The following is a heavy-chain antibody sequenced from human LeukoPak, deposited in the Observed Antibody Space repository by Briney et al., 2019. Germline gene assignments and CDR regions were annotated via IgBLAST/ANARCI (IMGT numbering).Heavy chain of an antibody. CDR3: ARARWLRLYDVFDI. D-gene: IGHD5-12*01. CDR2: ISYDGSNK. CDR1: GFTFSSYA. V-gene: IGHV3-30-3*01. Sequence: PGRSLRLSCAASGFTFSSYAMHWVRQAPGKGLEWVAVISYDGSNKYYADSVKGRFTISRDNSKNTLYLQMNSLRAEDTAVYYCARARWLRLYDVFDIWGQGTMVPVSS. J-gene: IGHJ3*02.